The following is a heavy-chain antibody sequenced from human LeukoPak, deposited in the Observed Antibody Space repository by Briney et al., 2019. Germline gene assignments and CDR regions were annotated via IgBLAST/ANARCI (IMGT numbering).Heavy chain of an antibody. J-gene: IGHJ4*02. Sequence: SETLSLTCTVSGGSISNSSYYWGWIRQPPGKGLEWIGSIYDTGSTFYNPSLKSRVIISVDTSKNQFSLKLSSVTAADTAVYYCQSRFLEWLLDYWGQGTLVTVSS. V-gene: IGHV4-39*01. CDR2: IYDTGST. CDR1: GGSISNSSYY. D-gene: IGHD3-3*01. CDR3: QSRFLEWLLDY.